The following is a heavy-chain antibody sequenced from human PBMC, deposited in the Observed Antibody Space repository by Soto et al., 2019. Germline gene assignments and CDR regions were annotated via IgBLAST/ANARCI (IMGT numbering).Heavy chain of an antibody. Sequence: ASVKVSCKTSGYTFTGYYIHWVRQAPGQGPEYMGWINPNNGDTAFAQNFQGRVTMTRDTSITTAFMELSRLRVDDTAVYYCARDKSFAELSSGAIAYWGRGTLVTVSS. CDR3: ARDKSFAELSSGAIAY. V-gene: IGHV1-2*02. D-gene: IGHD3-16*02. CDR1: GYTFTGYY. CDR2: INPNNGDT. J-gene: IGHJ4*02.